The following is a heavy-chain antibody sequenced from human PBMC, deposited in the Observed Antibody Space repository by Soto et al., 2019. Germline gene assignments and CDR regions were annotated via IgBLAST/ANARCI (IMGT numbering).Heavy chain of an antibody. V-gene: IGHV4-31*03. CDR1: GGSISSGGYY. CDR3: ARVTYYYYGMDV. Sequence: SETLSLTCTVSGGSISSGGYYWSWIRQHPGKGLEWIGYIYYSGSTYYNPSLKSRVTISVDTSKNQFSLKLSPVTAADTAVYSCARVTYYYYGMDVWGQGTTVTVSS. CDR2: IYYSGST. J-gene: IGHJ6*02.